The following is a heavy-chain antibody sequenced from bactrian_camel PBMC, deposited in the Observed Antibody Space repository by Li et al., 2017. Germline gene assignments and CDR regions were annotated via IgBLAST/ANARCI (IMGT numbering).Heavy chain of an antibody. CDR2: LDFDGST. Sequence: VQLVESGGGSVQAGGSLRLSCGYTYSRYCVGWFRQAPGKEREGVAALDFDGSTSYADSVKGRFTISRDNAKNTLYLQLNRLKTEDTAMYYCVRDRGLAVPAGSFDYWAQGTQVTVS. V-gene: IGHV3S1*01. J-gene: IGHJ6*01. D-gene: IGHD6*01. CDR3: VRDRGLAVPAGSFDY. CDR1: YTYSRYC.